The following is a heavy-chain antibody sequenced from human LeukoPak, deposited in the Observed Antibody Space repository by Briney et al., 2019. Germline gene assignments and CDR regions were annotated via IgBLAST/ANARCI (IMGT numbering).Heavy chain of an antibody. J-gene: IGHJ4*02. D-gene: IGHD4-17*01. V-gene: IGHV3-30*04. CDR3: ARDDDYGDYQYYFDY. CDR2: ISYDGSNK. Sequence: PGGSLRLSCAASGFTFSSYAMHWVRQAPGKGLEWVAVISYDGSNKYYADSVKGRFTISRDNSKNTLYLQMNSLRAEDTAVYYCARDDDYGDYQYYFDYWGQGTLVTVSS. CDR1: GFTFSSYA.